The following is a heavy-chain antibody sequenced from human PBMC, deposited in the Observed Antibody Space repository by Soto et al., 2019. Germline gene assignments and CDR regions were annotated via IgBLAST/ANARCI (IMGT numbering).Heavy chain of an antibody. Sequence: SETLSLTCAVSGASVTSDDYYWSWIRQPPGKGLEWIGYIYHSGSTYYNPSLKSRVSISIDTSQNQFSLKLTSLTAADTAVYYCARDPICYCASSGYGGSHFDYWGQGSRVTVSS. V-gene: IGHV4-30-4*01. CDR2: IYHSGST. D-gene: IGHD3-22*01. CDR3: ARDPICYCASSGYGGSHFDY. J-gene: IGHJ4*02. CDR1: GASVTSDDYY.